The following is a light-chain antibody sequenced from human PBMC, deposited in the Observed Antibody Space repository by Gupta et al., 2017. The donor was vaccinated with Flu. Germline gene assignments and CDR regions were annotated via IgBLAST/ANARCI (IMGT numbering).Light chain of an antibody. V-gene: IGKV1-5*03. CDR2: KAS. CDR1: QSISSW. J-gene: IGKJ2*01. Sequence: DIQMTQSPSTLSASVGDRVTITCRASQSISSWLAWYQQKPGKAPKLLIYKASSLESGVPSRFSGSGSGTEFTLTISSLQPDDFATYYCQQYNSYSWIFGQRTKLEIK. CDR3: QQYNSYSWI.